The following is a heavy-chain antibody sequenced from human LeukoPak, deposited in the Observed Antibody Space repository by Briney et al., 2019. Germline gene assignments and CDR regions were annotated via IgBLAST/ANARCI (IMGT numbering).Heavy chain of an antibody. CDR3: AREYSTSSEGDYFDY. Sequence: PSETLSLTCTVPGASITTYYWTWIRRPPGKGLEWIGYIYHSGSTNYNPSLKSRVTISLDTSRNQFSLRLSSVTAADTAVYFCAREYSTSSEGDYFDYWGQGSLVTVSS. CDR1: GASITTYY. J-gene: IGHJ4*02. V-gene: IGHV4-59*01. CDR2: IYHSGST. D-gene: IGHD6-6*01.